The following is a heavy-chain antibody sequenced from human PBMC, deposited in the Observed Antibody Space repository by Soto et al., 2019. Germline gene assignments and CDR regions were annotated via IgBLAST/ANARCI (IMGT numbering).Heavy chain of an antibody. J-gene: IGHJ4*02. CDR1: GFTFSSYG. Sequence: GGSLRLSCAASGFTFSSYGMHWVRQAPGKGLEWVAVISYDGSNKYYADSVKGRFTISRDNSKNTLYLQMNSLRAEDTAVYYCAKDYHIAAMANDFDYWGQGTLVTVSS. D-gene: IGHD6-6*01. CDR2: ISYDGSNK. CDR3: AKDYHIAAMANDFDY. V-gene: IGHV3-30*18.